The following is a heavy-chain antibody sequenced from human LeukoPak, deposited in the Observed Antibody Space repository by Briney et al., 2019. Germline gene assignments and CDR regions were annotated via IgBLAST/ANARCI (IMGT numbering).Heavy chain of an antibody. D-gene: IGHD5-18*01. CDR1: GYTSASYG. V-gene: IGHV1-69*04. CDR3: ARDWGKIQLWLLGYFDY. CDR2: IIPILGIA. Sequence: SVKVSCKASGYTSASYGISWVRQAPGQGLEWMGRIIPILGIANYAQKFQGRVTITADKSTSTAYMELSSLRSEDTAVYYCARDWGKIQLWLLGYFDYWGQGTLVTVSS. J-gene: IGHJ4*02.